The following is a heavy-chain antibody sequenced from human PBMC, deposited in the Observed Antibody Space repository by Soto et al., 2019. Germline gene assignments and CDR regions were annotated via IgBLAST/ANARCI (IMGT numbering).Heavy chain of an antibody. CDR1: GGSISSYY. CDR3: ARSYYDFWSGSNWFDP. D-gene: IGHD3-3*01. V-gene: IGHV4-59*01. J-gene: IGHJ5*02. CDR2: IYYSGST. Sequence: SETLSLTCTVSGGSISSYYWSWIRQPPGKGLEWIGYIYYSGSTNYNPSLKSRVIISVDTSKNQFSLKLSSVTAADTAVYYCARSYYDFWSGSNWFDPWGQGTLVTVSS.